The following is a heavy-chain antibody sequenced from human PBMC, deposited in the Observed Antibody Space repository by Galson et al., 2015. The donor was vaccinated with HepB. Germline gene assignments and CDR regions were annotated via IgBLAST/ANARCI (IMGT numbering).Heavy chain of an antibody. D-gene: IGHD5-12*01. CDR1: GFTFSGSA. CDR2: IGSKPNNYAT. V-gene: IGHV3-73*01. J-gene: IGHJ4*02. CDR3: TRLGDLSGYSSC. Sequence: SLRLSCAGSGFTFSGSAIHWVRQASGKGLEWIGRIGSKPNNYATAYTASVKGRFTTSRDDSKNMAYLQMNRLRTEDTAVYYCTRLGDLSGYSSCWGQGTLVTVSS.